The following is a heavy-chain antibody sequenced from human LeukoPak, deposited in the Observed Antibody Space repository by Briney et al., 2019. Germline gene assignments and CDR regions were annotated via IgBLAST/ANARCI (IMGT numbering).Heavy chain of an antibody. J-gene: IGHJ3*02. Sequence: GGSLRLSCAASGFTFTDAWMVWVRQAPGKGLEWVGRIKRRTDGGTADYAAPVTGRFTISRNDSNGTLYLHMNSLTTEVTAVYYCATQGVLHAFDIWGQGTMVIVSS. CDR2: IKRRTDGGTA. CDR1: GFTFTDAW. D-gene: IGHD2-15*01. CDR3: ATQGVLHAFDI. V-gene: IGHV3-15*01.